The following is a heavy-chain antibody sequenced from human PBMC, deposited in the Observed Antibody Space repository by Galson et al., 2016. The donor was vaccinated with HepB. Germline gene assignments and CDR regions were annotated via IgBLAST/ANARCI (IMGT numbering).Heavy chain of an antibody. J-gene: IGHJ4*02. CDR1: GFTFSSFW. CDR3: ARDSATIFGVGIYDY. V-gene: IGHV3-74*01. CDR2: INLDGSST. Sequence: SLRLSCAASGFTFSSFWMHWVRQAPGKGLVWVSSINLDGSSTSYADSVKGRFTISRDNAKKTLYLQMNSLRAEDTAVYYCARDSATIFGVGIYDYWGQGTLVTVSS. D-gene: IGHD3-3*01.